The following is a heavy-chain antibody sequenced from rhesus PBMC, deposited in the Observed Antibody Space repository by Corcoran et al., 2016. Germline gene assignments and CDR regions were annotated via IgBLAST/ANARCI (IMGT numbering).Heavy chain of an antibody. CDR1: GVSISSNW. D-gene: IGHD3-16*01. CDR3: ARGSYSGSPDY. V-gene: IGHV4-147*01. CDR2: ISGSSGST. J-gene: IGHJ4*01. Sequence: QLQLQVSGPGLVKPSETLSLTCAVSGVSISSNWWNWIRQPPGKGLEWVGRISGSSGSTSYTPSLKSRVTISPDTSKSQLSLRLISVTAADTAVYFCARGSYSGSPDYWGQGVLVTVSS.